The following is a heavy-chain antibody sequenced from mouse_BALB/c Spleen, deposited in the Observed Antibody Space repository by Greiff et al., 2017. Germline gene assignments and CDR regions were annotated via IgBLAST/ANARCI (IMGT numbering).Heavy chain of an antibody. V-gene: IGHV1-14*01. CDR2: INPYNDGT. D-gene: IGHD1-1*01. Sequence: EVQLQQFGAELVKPGASVKISCKASGYTFTSYVMHWVKQKPGQGLEWIGYINPYNDGTKYNEKFKGKATLTSDKSSSTAYMELSSLTSEDSAVYYCAREVYYYGTPYYFDYWGQGTTLTVSS. CDR3: AREVYYYGTPYYFDY. J-gene: IGHJ2*01. CDR1: GYTFTSYV.